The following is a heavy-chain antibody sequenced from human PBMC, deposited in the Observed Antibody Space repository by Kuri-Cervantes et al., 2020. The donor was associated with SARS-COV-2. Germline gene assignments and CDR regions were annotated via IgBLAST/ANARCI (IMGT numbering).Heavy chain of an antibody. CDR3: ARGRSVKIVVVPAAILRYYYMDV. J-gene: IGHJ6*03. CDR2: IYYSGST. CDR1: GGSISSYY. Sequence: SETLSLTCTVSGGSISSYYWSWIRQPPGKGREWIGYIYYSGSTNYNPSLKSRVTISVDTSKNQFSLKLSSVTAADTAVYYCARGRSVKIVVVPAAILRYYYMDVWGKGTTVTVSS. D-gene: IGHD2-2*02. V-gene: IGHV4-59*12.